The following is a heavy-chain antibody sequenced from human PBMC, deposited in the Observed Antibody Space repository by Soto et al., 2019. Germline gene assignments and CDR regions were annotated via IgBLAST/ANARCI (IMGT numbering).Heavy chain of an antibody. D-gene: IGHD6-13*01. V-gene: IGHV3-23*04. CDR2: ISGSGGST. J-gene: IGHJ6*02. Sequence: VQLVQSGAEVKKPGASVKVSCKASGYTFSSYAMSWVRQAPGKGLEWVSAISGSGGSTYYADSVKGRFTISRDNSKDTLYLQMNSLRAEDTAVYYCAKDREGSSWYRYYYYGMDVWGQGTTVTVSS. CDR3: AKDREGSSWYRYYYYGMDV. CDR1: GYTFSSYA.